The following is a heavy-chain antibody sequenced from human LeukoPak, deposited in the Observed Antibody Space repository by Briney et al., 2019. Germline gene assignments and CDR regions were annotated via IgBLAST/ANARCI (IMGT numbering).Heavy chain of an antibody. CDR2: IRYDGSNK. J-gene: IGHJ5*02. D-gene: IGHD3-3*01. V-gene: IGHV3-30*02. Sequence: GGSLRLSCVASGFNFNNYDLHWVRQAPGKGLEWVAFIRYDGSNKYYADSVKGRFTISRDNSKNTLYLQMNSLRAEDTAVYYCAKDATYYDFWSGETWFDPWGQGTLVTVSS. CDR3: AKDATYYDFWSGETWFDP. CDR1: GFNFNNYD.